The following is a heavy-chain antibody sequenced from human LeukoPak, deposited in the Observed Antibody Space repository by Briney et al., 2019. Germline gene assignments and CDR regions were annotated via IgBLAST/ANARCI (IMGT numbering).Heavy chain of an antibody. D-gene: IGHD3-3*02. V-gene: IGHV3-7*03. J-gene: IGHJ4*02. CDR3: ARVPRGPWHYDY. Sequence: PGGSLRLSCAASGFTFSSYWMSWVRQAPGKGPEWVANIKPDGSEKYYVDSVKGRFTISRDNAKNSLYLQMNSLRAGDTAVYYCARVPRGPWHYDYWGQGTLVPVSS. CDR1: GFTFSSYW. CDR2: IKPDGSEK.